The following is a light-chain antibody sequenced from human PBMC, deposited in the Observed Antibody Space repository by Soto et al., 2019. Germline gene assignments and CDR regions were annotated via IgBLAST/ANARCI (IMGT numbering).Light chain of an antibody. CDR2: AAS. V-gene: IGKV1-39*01. CDR1: QAISSY. CDR3: QQSYSTPLT. Sequence: DIQMTQSPSSLSASVGDTVTITCRASQAISSYLNWYQLKPGKAPRLLIFAASNLHSGVPSRFSGSGGGTEFTLTINSLQPEDFATYCCQQSYSTPLTFGLGTKVEIQ. J-gene: IGKJ1*01.